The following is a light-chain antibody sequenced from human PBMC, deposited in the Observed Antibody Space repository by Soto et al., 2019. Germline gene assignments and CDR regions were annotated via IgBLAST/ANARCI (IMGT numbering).Light chain of an antibody. Sequence: QSVLTQPRSVSGSPGQSVTISCTGTSSDVGSYNLVSWYQQHPGKAPKLMIYEDIERPSGVSNRFSGSKSGNTASLTISGLQTEDEADYYCCSYAGGTSVVFGGGTKVTVL. J-gene: IGLJ2*01. CDR1: SSDVGSYNL. V-gene: IGLV2-23*01. CDR2: EDI. CDR3: CSYAGGTSVV.